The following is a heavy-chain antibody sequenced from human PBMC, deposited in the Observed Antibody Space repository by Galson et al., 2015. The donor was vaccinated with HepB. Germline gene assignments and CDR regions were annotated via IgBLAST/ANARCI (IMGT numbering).Heavy chain of an antibody. V-gene: IGHV1-18*04. CDR2: ISANSGNT. CDR3: ARDRDYRFDY. D-gene: IGHD4/OR15-4a*01. J-gene: IGHJ4*02. CDR1: GYTFTTNG. Sequence: VKVSCKASGYTFTTNGISWVRQAPGQGLEWMGWISANSGNTKYAQNLQGRVTLTRDTSTSTAYLELRSLRSDDTAAYYCARDRDYRFDYWGQGTLITVSS.